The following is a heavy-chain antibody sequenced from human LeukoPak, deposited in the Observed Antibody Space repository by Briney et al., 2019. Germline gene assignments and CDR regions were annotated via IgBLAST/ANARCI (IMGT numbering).Heavy chain of an antibody. CDR2: IIPIFGTA. CDR1: GGTFSSYA. CDR3: ARDPPRYFDWSGFNWFDP. Sequence: SSVKVSCKASGGTFSSYAISWVRQAPGQGLEWMGEIIPIFGTANYAQKFQGRVTITADESTSTAYMELSSLRSEDTAVYYCARDPPRYFDWSGFNWFDPWGQGTLVTVSS. D-gene: IGHD3-9*01. J-gene: IGHJ5*02. V-gene: IGHV1-69*01.